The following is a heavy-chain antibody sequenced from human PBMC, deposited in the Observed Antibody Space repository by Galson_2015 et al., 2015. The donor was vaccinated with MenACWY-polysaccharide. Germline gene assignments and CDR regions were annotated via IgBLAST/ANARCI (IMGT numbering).Heavy chain of an antibody. J-gene: IGHJ6*02. D-gene: IGHD2-21*01. Sequence: SLRLSCAASGFTFSNYWMHWVRQAPGKGLMWVSRIHPDGSSTTYADSVKGRFTISRDNAKNTLYLQMNSLRAEDTAVYYCASPEVIPGFFFGLGGWGQGTTVTVSS. CDR1: GFTFSNYW. CDR2: IHPDGSST. CDR3: ASPEVIPGFFFGLGG. V-gene: IGHV3-74*01.